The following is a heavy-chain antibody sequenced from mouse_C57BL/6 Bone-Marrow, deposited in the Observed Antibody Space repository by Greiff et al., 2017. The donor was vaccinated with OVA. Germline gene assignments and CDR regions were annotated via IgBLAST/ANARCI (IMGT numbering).Heavy chain of an antibody. D-gene: IGHD1-1*01. CDR1: GYTFTSYW. CDR2: IYPGSGST. V-gene: IGHV1-55*01. J-gene: IGHJ4*01. CDR3: ARAIYYYGSRGGYYAMDY. Sequence: QVQLKQPGAELVKPGASVKMSCKASGYTFTSYWITWVKQRPGPGLEWIGDIYPGSGSTNYNEKFKSKATLTVDTSSSTAYMQLSSLTSEDSAVYYCARAIYYYGSRGGYYAMDYWGQGTSVTVSS.